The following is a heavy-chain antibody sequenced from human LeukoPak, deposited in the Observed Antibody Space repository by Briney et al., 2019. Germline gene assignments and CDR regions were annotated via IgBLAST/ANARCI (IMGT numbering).Heavy chain of an antibody. CDR1: GGSISSYY. Sequence: KASETLSLTCTVSGGSISSYYWSWIRQPPGKGLEWIGYIYYSGSTNYNPSLKSRVTISVDTSKSQFSLKLSSVTAADTAVYYCARVVGATYFFDYWGQGTLVTVSS. V-gene: IGHV4-59*01. CDR3: ARVVGATYFFDY. J-gene: IGHJ4*02. CDR2: IYYSGST. D-gene: IGHD1-26*01.